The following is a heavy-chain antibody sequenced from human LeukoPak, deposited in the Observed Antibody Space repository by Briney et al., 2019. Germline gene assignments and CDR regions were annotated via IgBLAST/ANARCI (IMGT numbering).Heavy chain of an antibody. V-gene: IGHV3-9*01. Sequence: PGGSLRLSCAASGLTFDDYAMHWVRQAPGKSLEWVSGISWNSGSIGYADSVKGRFTISRDNAKNSLYLQMNSLRAEDTALYYCAKAPGGDGYLDYWGQGTLVTVSS. D-gene: IGHD3-16*01. CDR1: GLTFDDYA. J-gene: IGHJ4*02. CDR3: AKAPGGDGYLDY. CDR2: ISWNSGSI.